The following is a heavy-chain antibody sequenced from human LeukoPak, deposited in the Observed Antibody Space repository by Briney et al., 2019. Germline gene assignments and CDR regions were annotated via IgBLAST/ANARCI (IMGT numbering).Heavy chain of an antibody. D-gene: IGHD4-17*01. Sequence: GASVKVSCKASVYTFIGFYMYWVRQAPGQGLECMGWINPNSGGTNYAQRFQGRDTMTRDTSINTAYMELSRLGSDDTAIYYCARRDYADAFDIWGQGTMVTVSS. V-gene: IGHV1-2*02. CDR3: ARRDYADAFDI. CDR2: INPNSGGT. CDR1: VYTFIGFY. J-gene: IGHJ3*02.